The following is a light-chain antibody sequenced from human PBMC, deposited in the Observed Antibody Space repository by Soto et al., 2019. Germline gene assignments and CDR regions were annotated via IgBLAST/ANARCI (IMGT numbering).Light chain of an antibody. V-gene: IGKV3D-15*01. Sequence: IVLTQSPGTLSLSPGERATLSCRASQSVTYSYLAWYQQKPGQAPRLLIYGAYSRATGIQDRFSGSASGTQFTLTIRSLQSEDFAVYYCKQYNNWPITFGQGTRLEIK. CDR1: QSVTYSY. J-gene: IGKJ5*01. CDR3: KQYNNWPIT. CDR2: GAY.